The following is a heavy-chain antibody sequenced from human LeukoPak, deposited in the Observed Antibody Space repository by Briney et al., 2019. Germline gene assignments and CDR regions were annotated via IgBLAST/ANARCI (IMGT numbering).Heavy chain of an antibody. D-gene: IGHD2-15*01. V-gene: IGHV3-23*01. CDR2: ISGSGGDT. CDR1: GFTFSTYA. J-gene: IGHJ6*02. Sequence: SGGSLRLSCAASGFTFSTYAMSWVRQAPGKGLEWVSAISGSGGDTFYADSVKGRFTISRDNFKNTLYLQMHSLRAEDTAMYYCGRVGCTGGNCKPYAYYATDVWGQGTTVTVSS. CDR3: GRVGCTGGNCKPYAYYATDV.